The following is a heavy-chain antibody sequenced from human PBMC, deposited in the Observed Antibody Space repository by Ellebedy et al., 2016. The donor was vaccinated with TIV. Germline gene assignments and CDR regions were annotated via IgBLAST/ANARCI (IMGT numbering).Heavy chain of an antibody. CDR3: ARAPASFDY. Sequence: AASVKVSCKTSGYVLDSYDLHWMRHATGQRLEWMGCMKSYGGDTIYAQKFQDRLAMTRDTSTSTAYMELTGLTSEDTATYYCARAPASFDYWGQGTLVTVSS. J-gene: IGHJ4*02. V-gene: IGHV1-8*01. CDR1: GYVLDSYD. CDR2: MKSYGGDT.